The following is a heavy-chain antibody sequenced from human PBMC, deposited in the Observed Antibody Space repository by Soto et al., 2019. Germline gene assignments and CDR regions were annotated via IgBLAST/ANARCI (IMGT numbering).Heavy chain of an antibody. Sequence: EVQLVESGGGLVKPGGSLRLSCAASGFTFSSYSMNWVRQAPGKGLEWVSSISSSSSYIYYADSVKGRFTISRDNAKNSLYLQMNSLRAEDTAVYYCARENRAAAGNWFDPWGQGTLVTVSS. CDR3: ARENRAAAGNWFDP. V-gene: IGHV3-21*01. D-gene: IGHD6-13*01. CDR2: ISSSSSYI. CDR1: GFTFSSYS. J-gene: IGHJ5*02.